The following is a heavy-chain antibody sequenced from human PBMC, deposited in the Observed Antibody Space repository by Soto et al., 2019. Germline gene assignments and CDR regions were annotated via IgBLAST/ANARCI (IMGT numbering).Heavy chain of an antibody. J-gene: IGHJ5*02. Sequence: EVQLVESGGGLVQPGGSLKISCAASGFALSDSAVHWVRQAPGRGLEWVGRIKSRAENFATAFAASVSGRFPIFRDDSTNTASLTRTGLTTEDTAVYFCTRLSRAEVFWFDPWGQGTLVTVSS. CDR3: TRLSRAEVFWFDP. CDR1: GFALSDSA. D-gene: IGHD3-10*01. CDR2: IKSRAENFAT. V-gene: IGHV3-73*02.